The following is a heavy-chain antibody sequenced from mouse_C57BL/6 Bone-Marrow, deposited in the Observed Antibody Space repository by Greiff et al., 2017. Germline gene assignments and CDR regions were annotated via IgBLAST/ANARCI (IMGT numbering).Heavy chain of an antibody. J-gene: IGHJ3*01. D-gene: IGHD2-2*01. CDR1: GYTFTDYE. CDR2: IDPETGGT. Sequence: VQLQQSGAELVRPGASVTLSCKASGYTFTDYEMHWVKQTPVHGLEWIGAIDPETGGTAYNQKFTGKAILTADKSSSTAYMELRSLTSEDSAVYYCTRLLWLRRKGFAYWGQGTLVTVSA. V-gene: IGHV1-15*01. CDR3: TRLLWLRRKGFAY.